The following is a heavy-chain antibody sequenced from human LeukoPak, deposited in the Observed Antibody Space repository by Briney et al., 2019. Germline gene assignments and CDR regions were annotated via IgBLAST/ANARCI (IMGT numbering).Heavy chain of an antibody. D-gene: IGHD1-26*01. Sequence: GGSLRLSCAASGFTFSNYSMSWVRQAPGKGLEWVSGTSDRGDYTYYADSVKGRFTISRDNSKNTLYLQMNSLRAEDTALYFCAKKAQYNGNYPLDYWGQGTLVTVSS. CDR2: TSDRGDYT. J-gene: IGHJ4*02. V-gene: IGHV3-23*01. CDR3: AKKAQYNGNYPLDY. CDR1: GFTFSNYS.